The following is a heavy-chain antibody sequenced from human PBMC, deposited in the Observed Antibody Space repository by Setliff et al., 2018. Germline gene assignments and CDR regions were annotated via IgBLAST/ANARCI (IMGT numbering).Heavy chain of an antibody. CDR3: ARDKPEGYNFWSGYLGGGLMDV. D-gene: IGHD3-3*01. Sequence: PSETLSLTCTVSGGSISSSSYYWGWIRQPPGKGLEWIGSIYYSGSTYYNPSLKSRVTISVDTSKNQFSLKLSSVTAADTAVYYCARDKPEGYNFWSGYLGGGLMDVWGQGTLVTVSS. V-gene: IGHV4-39*07. CDR1: GGSISSSSYY. J-gene: IGHJ4*02. CDR2: IYYSGST.